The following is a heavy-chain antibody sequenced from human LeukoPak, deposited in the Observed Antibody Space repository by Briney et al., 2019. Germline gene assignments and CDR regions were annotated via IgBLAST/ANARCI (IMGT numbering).Heavy chain of an antibody. D-gene: IGHD1/OR15-1a*01. J-gene: IGHJ4*02. CDR1: GFIFSNHG. CDR2: ISYDGRKN. Sequence: PGGSLRLSCAVSGFIFSNHGMHWVRQAPGKGLERLSVISYDGRKNYYADSVKGRFTISRDNSKNTLYLQMNSLRAEDTALYYCAKENTNAMDHFDYWGQGTLVTVSS. V-gene: IGHV3-30*18. CDR3: AKENTNAMDHFDY.